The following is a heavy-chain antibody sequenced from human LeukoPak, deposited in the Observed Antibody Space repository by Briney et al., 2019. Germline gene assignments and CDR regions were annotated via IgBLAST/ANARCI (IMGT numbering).Heavy chain of an antibody. CDR1: GGSFSGYF. J-gene: IGHJ5*02. D-gene: IGHD3-10*01. CDR2: INHSGST. V-gene: IGHV4-34*01. CDR3: ARSKYYYGSAFNWFDP. Sequence: PSETLSLTGAVYGGSFSGYFWSWIRQPPGKGLAWIGEINHSGSTNYNPSLKSRVTISVDTSKNQFSLKLSSVTAADTAVYYCARSKYYYGSAFNWFDPWGQGTLVTVSS.